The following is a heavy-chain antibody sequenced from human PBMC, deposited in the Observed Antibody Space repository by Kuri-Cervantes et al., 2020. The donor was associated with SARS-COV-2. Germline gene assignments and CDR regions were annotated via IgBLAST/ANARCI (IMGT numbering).Heavy chain of an antibody. CDR3: AKDRYDFWSGYYEGGPFDY. D-gene: IGHD3-3*01. J-gene: IGHJ4*02. V-gene: IGHV3-30-3*01. Sequence: GESLKISCAASGFTFSSYAMHWVRQAPGKGLEWVAVISYDGSNKYYADSVKGRFTISRDNSKNTLYLQMNSLRAEDTAVYYCAKDRYDFWSGYYEGGPFDYWGQGTLVTVSS. CDR1: GFTFSSYA. CDR2: ISYDGSNK.